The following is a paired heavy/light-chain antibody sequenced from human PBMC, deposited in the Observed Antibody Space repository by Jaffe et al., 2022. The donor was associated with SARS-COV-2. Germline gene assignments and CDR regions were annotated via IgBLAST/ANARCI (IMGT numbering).Heavy chain of an antibody. CDR3: ARDPWTYSSGWAREGSLNYGMDV. V-gene: IGHV3-48*02. CDR2: ISGSTSKI. Sequence: EVQLVESGGGLVETGGSLRLSCAASGFTFSEFSMNWVRQAPGKGLEWVSYISGSTSKIYYADSVKGRFTVSRDNAKNSLYLQMNSLTDDDTAVYFCARDPWTYSSGWAREGSLNYGMDVWGQGTTVTVSS. D-gene: IGHD6-19*01. J-gene: IGHJ6*02. CDR1: GFTFSEFS.
Light chain of an antibody. CDR1: QSVNTD. CDR3: QQYNNWPPWT. V-gene: IGKV3-15*01. J-gene: IGKJ1*01. CDR2: GAS. Sequence: EIVVTQSPGALSVSPGERATLSCRTSQSVNTDLAWYQQKPGQAPRLLIYGASTRATGIPARFSGGGSGTEFTLTINSLQSEDFAVYYCQQYNNWPPWTFGQGTKVEIK.